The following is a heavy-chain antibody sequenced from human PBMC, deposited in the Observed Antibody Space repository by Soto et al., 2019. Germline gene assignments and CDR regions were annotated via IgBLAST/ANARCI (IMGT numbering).Heavy chain of an antibody. Sequence: QVQLVESGGGVVQPGRSLRLSCAASGFTFSSYGMHWVRQAPGKGLEWVAVIWYDGSNKYYADSVKGRFTISRDNSKDTLYLQMNSLRAEDTAVYYCARDRSLRFLEWHVDIWGQGTMVTVSS. CDR1: GFTFSSYG. CDR3: ARDRSLRFLEWHVDI. D-gene: IGHD3-3*01. V-gene: IGHV3-33*01. J-gene: IGHJ3*02. CDR2: IWYDGSNK.